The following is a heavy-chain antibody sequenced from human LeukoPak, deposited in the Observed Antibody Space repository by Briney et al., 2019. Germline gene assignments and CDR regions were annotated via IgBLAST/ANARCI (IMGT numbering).Heavy chain of an antibody. CDR1: GYSISSDYY. V-gene: IGHV4-38-2*02. Sequence: PSETLSLTCTVSGYSISSDYYWGWIRQPPGKGLEWIGSIHHSGRTYYNPSLKSRVTISVDTSKNKFSLKLSSVTAADTAVYYCARHDSSGLYNAFDIWGQGTMVTVSS. J-gene: IGHJ3*02. CDR2: IHHSGRT. D-gene: IGHD3-22*01. CDR3: ARHDSSGLYNAFDI.